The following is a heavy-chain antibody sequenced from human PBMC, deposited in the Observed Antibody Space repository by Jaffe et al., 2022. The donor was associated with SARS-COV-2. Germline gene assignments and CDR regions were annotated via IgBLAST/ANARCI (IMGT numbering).Heavy chain of an antibody. CDR3: AAVPAWTLSSFDDY. CDR1: GFTFSSYA. D-gene: IGHD3-16*02. J-gene: IGHJ4*02. V-gene: IGHV3-30-3*01. CDR2: ISYDGSNK. Sequence: QVQLVESGGGVVQPGRSLRLSCAASGFTFSSYAMHWVRQAPGKGLEWVAVISYDGSNKYYADSVKGRFTISRDNSKNTLYLQMNSLRAEDTAVYYCAAVPAWTLSSFDDYWGQGTLVTVSS.